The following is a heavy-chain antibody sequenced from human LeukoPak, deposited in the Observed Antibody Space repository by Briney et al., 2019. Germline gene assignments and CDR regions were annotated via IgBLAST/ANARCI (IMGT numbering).Heavy chain of an antibody. V-gene: IGHV4-4*07. CDR2: IHNSGST. CDR1: GVSISSYY. J-gene: IGHJ5*02. D-gene: IGHD6-19*01. Sequence: SETLSLTCTGSGVSISSYYWSWLRQPAGKGLEGIGRIHNSGSTNYNPSLKSRVTISVDTSKNQFSLKLSSVTAADTAVYYCARVPGSGWYEVGGKNWFDHWGQGTLVTVSS. CDR3: ARVPGSGWYEVGGKNWFDH.